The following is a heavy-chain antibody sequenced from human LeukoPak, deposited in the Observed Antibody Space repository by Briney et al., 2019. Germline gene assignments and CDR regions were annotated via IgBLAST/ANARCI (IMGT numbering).Heavy chain of an antibody. CDR1: GFTFSSYS. D-gene: IGHD1-26*01. J-gene: IGHJ3*02. CDR3: ARESGSGSEDAFDI. Sequence: GGSLRLSCAASGFTFSSYSMNWVRQAPGKGLEWVSSISSSSTYIYYADSVKGRFTISRDNAKSSLYLQMNSLRAEDTAVYYCARESGSGSEDAFDIWGQGTMVTVSS. V-gene: IGHV3-21*01. CDR2: ISSSSTYI.